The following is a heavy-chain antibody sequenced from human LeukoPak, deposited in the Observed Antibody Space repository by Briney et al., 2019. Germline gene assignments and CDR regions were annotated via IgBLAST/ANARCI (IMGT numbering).Heavy chain of an antibody. Sequence: PSETLSLTCTVSGGSISSSSYYWGWIRQPPGKGLEWIGSIYYSGSTYYNPSLKSRVTISVDTSKNQFSLKLSSVTAADTAVYYCARLYVYYYHMDVWGKGTTVTVSS. CDR3: ARLYVYYYHMDV. CDR2: IYYSGST. J-gene: IGHJ6*03. D-gene: IGHD3-16*01. CDR1: GGSISSSSYY. V-gene: IGHV4-39*01.